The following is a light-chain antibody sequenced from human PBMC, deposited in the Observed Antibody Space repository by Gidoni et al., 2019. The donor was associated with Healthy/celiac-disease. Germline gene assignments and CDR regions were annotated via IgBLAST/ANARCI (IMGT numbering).Light chain of an antibody. V-gene: IGLV3-21*03. CDR3: QVWDSSSDHVV. Sequence: SYVLTQPPSVSVAPGKTARITCGGNNMGSKSVHWYQQKPGQAPALVVYDDSDRPSGIPVRFSGSNSVNTATLTISRVEAGDEADYYCQVWDSSSDHVVFGGGTKLTVL. J-gene: IGLJ2*01. CDR2: DDS. CDR1: NMGSKS.